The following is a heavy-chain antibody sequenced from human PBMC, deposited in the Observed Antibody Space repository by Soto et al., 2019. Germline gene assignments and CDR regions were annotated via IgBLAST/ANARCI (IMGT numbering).Heavy chain of an antibody. Sequence: GGSLRLSCAATGFIFSNYGMHWVRQAAGKGLEWVAVIWYDGTNKYYADSVKGRFTISRDNSKNALYLQMNSLRAEDMAVYYCARAGDIVMGTHELGAFDIWGQGTVVTVSS. CDR1: GFIFSNYG. CDR2: IWYDGTNK. V-gene: IGHV3-33*01. J-gene: IGHJ3*02. CDR3: ARAGDIVMGTHELGAFDI. D-gene: IGHD5-18*01.